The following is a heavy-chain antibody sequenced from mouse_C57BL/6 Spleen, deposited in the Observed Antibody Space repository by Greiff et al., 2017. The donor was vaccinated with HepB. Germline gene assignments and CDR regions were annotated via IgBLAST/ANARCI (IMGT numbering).Heavy chain of an antibody. D-gene: IGHD2-1*01. CDR1: GFTFSDYG. Sequence: EVQLVESGGGLVKPGGSLKLSCAASGFTFSDYGMHWVRQAPEKGLEWVAYISSGSSTIYYADTVKGRFTISRDNAKNTLFLQMTSLRSEDTAMYYCARSGIYYGNSNYYAMDYWGQGTSVTVSS. CDR2: ISSGSSTI. V-gene: IGHV5-17*01. CDR3: ARSGIYYGNSNYYAMDY. J-gene: IGHJ4*01.